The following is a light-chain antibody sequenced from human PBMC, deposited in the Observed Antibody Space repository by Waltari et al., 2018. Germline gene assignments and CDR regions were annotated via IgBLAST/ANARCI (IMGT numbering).Light chain of an antibody. CDR1: QRIRDW. Sequence: DIQMTQSPSTLSASLGDRVTITCRASQRIRDWLAWYQQKPGKAPKLLIHRSSTLASGFPSGCGGSGSGTEFTLTISGLQPDDFATDCCQQDDNYYYTFGQGTKLEI. J-gene: IGKJ2*01. V-gene: IGKV1-5*03. CDR2: RSS. CDR3: QQDDNYYYT.